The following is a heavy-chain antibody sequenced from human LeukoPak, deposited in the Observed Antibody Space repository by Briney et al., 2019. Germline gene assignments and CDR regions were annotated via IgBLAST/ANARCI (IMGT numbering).Heavy chain of an antibody. J-gene: IGHJ4*02. D-gene: IGHD3-10*01. CDR3: ARGSPAGTY. Sequence: SETLSLTCAVYGGSFSGYYWTWIRQPAGKGLEWIGRIYTSGSTNYNPSLKSRVTISVDTSKNQFSLKLSSVTAADTAVYFCARGSPAGTYWGQGALVTVSS. CDR1: GGSFSGYY. CDR2: IYTSGST. V-gene: IGHV4-59*10.